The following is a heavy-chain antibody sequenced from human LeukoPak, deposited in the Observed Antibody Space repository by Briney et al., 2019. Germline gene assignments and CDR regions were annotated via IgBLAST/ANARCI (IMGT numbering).Heavy chain of an antibody. D-gene: IGHD3-22*01. Sequence: PSETLSLTCTVSGGSISGYFWSWIRQPPGKGLEWIGYVHSNVDIVHNPSLKSRVTMSLDTSKNQFSLKLSSVTAADTAVYYCARHETTMIVVVFDYWGQGTLVTVSS. CDR3: ARHETTMIVVVFDY. CDR2: VHSNVDI. V-gene: IGHV4-59*08. CDR1: GGSISGYF. J-gene: IGHJ4*02.